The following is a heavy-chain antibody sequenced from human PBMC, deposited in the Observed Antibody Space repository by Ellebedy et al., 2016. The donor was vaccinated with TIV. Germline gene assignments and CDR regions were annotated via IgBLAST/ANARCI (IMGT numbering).Heavy chain of an antibody. Sequence: SGPTLVKPTETLTLTCTLSGFSLNTNGVCVSWIRQPPGKALEWLGRIDWSDEKFYRTSLETRLTITKDTSKSQVVLTMTNMDPVDTATYFCAHGRYGDYADWFDPWGQGTLVTVSS. CDR3: AHGRYGDYADWFDP. V-gene: IGHV2-70*17. D-gene: IGHD4-17*01. CDR2: IDWSDEK. J-gene: IGHJ5*02. CDR1: GFSLNTNGVC.